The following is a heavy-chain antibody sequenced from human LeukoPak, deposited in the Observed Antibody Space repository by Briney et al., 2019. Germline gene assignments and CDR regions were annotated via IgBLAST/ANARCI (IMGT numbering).Heavy chain of an antibody. V-gene: IGHV1-8*01. D-gene: IGHD6-6*01. Sequence: ASVKVSCKASGYTFTSYAINWVRQATGQGLEWMGWMNPNSGNTGYAQKFQGRVTMTRNTSISTAYMELSSLRSEDTAVYYCARSIAARRGTDYWGQGTLVTVSS. CDR3: ARSIAARRGTDY. CDR2: MNPNSGNT. J-gene: IGHJ4*02. CDR1: GYTFTSYA.